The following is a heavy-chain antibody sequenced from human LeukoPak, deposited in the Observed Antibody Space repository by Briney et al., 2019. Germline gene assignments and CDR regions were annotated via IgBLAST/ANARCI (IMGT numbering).Heavy chain of an antibody. CDR3: TTDGYYYDSSGNNWYFDL. Sequence: KPGGSLRLSCAASGFTFSNAWMSWVRQAPEKGLEWVGRIKSKTDGGTTDYAAPVKGRFTISRDDSKNTLYLQMNSLKTEDTAVYYCTTDGYYYDSSGNNWYFDLWGRGTLVTVSS. J-gene: IGHJ2*01. V-gene: IGHV3-15*01. CDR1: GFTFSNAW. D-gene: IGHD3-22*01. CDR2: IKSKTDGGTT.